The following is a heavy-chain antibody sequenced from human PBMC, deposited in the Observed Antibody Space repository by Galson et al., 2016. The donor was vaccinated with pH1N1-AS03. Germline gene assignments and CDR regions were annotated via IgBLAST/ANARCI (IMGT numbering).Heavy chain of an antibody. J-gene: IGHJ4*02. V-gene: IGHV4-61*02. D-gene: IGHD3-3*01. CDR1: GASISSGSYY. CDR2: IYTSGST. CDR3: ARFTMGASDY. Sequence: TLSLTCTVSGASISSGSYYWSWIRQPAGKGLECIGRIYTSGSTYYNPSLTSRVTISVDTSTNQFSLKLSSLTAADTAMYYCARFTMGASDYWGQGTLVTVSS.